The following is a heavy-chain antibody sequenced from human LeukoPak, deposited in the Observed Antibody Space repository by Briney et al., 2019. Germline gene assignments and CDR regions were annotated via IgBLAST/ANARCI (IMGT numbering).Heavy chain of an antibody. Sequence: EGSLRLSCAASGFTFSSYGMHWVRQAPGKGLEWVAFIRYDGSNKYYADSVKGRFTISRDNSKNTLYLQMNSLRAEDTAVYYCAKDQYYGSGSYLRGRGMDVWGQGTTVTVSS. V-gene: IGHV3-30*02. CDR2: IRYDGSNK. J-gene: IGHJ6*02. D-gene: IGHD3-10*01. CDR1: GFTFSSYG. CDR3: AKDQYYGSGSYLRGRGMDV.